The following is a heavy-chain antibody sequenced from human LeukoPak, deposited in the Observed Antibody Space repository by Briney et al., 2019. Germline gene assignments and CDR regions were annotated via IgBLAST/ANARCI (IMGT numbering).Heavy chain of an antibody. CDR3: ATTGTAMVTNYFDY. V-gene: IGHV5-51*01. Sequence: GESLKISCQGSGYRLTDYWIGWVRQLPGKGLGWMGIISPGDYDTRYSTSFQGQVTISVDKSISTAYLQWSSLKDSDTAIYYCATTGTAMVTNYFDYWGQGTLVTVSS. J-gene: IGHJ4*02. D-gene: IGHD5-18*01. CDR1: GYRLTDYW. CDR2: ISPGDYDT.